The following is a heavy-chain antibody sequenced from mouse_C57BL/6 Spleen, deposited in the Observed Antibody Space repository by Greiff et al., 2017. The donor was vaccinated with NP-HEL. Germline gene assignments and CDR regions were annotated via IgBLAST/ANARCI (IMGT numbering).Heavy chain of an antibody. D-gene: IGHD1-1*01. V-gene: IGHV1-76*01. CDR1: GYTFTDYY. CDR2: IYPGSGNT. Sequence: VQLQQSGAELVRPGASVKLSCKASGYTFTDYYINWVKQRPGQGLEWIARIYPGSGNTYYNEKFKGKATLTAEKSSSTAYMQLSSLTSEDSAVYFCARVVATNFDVWGTGTTVTVSS. CDR3: ARVVATNFDV. J-gene: IGHJ1*03.